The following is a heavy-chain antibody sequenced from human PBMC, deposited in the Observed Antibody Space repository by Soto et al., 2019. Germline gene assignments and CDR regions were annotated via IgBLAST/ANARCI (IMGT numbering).Heavy chain of an antibody. D-gene: IGHD3-22*01. CDR3: ARSEMYDSSGYLYYFDY. V-gene: IGHV1-69*01. J-gene: IGHJ4*02. CDR2: IIPIFGTA. CDR1: GVKLKSDA. Sequence: SVKTYCRKSGVKLKSDALSWLRQTTKKRLEWMGGIIPIFGTANYAQKFQGRVTITADESTSTAYMELSSLRSEDTAVYYCARSEMYDSSGYLYYFDYWGQGTLVTVSS.